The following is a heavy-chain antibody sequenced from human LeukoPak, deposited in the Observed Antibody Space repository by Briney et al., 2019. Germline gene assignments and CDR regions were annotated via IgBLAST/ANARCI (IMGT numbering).Heavy chain of an antibody. Sequence: GGSLRLSCVASGLSVSSNYMSWVRQAPGKGLEWVSVIYRDGSSYYAESVKGRFTISRDNSKNTLYIQMNSLRAEDTAVYYCARAAHPDYWGQGTLVTVSS. CDR1: GLSVSSNY. J-gene: IGHJ4*02. CDR3: ARAAHPDY. V-gene: IGHV3-66*01. CDR2: IYRDGSS.